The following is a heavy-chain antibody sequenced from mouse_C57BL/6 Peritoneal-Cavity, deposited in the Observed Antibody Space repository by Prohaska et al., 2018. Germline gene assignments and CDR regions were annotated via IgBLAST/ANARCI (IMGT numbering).Heavy chain of an antibody. CDR2: INPNNGGT. D-gene: IGHD1-1*01. Sequence: SHGKSLEWIGDINPNNGGTSYNQKFKGKATLAVDKSSSTAYMELRSLTSEDSAVYYCALLITTVVAEYYFDYWGQGTTLTVSS. CDR3: ALLITTVVAEYYFDY. J-gene: IGHJ2*01. V-gene: IGHV1-26*01.